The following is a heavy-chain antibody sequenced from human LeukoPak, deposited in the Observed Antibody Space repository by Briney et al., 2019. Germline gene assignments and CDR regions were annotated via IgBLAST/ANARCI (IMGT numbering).Heavy chain of an antibody. Sequence: PGRSLRLSCAASGFTFSSYGMHWVRQAPGKGLEWVAVISYDGSNKYYADSVKGRFTISRDISENTLYLQMNSLRAEDTAVYYCAKGVDYYDSNGHDYWGQGTLVTVSS. J-gene: IGHJ4*02. D-gene: IGHD3-22*01. CDR2: ISYDGSNK. V-gene: IGHV3-30*18. CDR1: GFTFSSYG. CDR3: AKGVDYYDSNGHDY.